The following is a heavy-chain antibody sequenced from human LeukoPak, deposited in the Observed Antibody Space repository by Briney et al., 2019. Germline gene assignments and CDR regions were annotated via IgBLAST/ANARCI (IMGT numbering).Heavy chain of an antibody. CDR1: GDSISSGDYY. D-gene: IGHD3-9*01. J-gene: IGHJ4*02. CDR2: IYRSGST. V-gene: IGHV4-61*02. CDR3: ARPVLRYFDWLLSAFDY. Sequence: SETLSLTCTVSGDSISSGDYYWSWIRQPAGKGLEYIGRIYRSGSTTYNPSLKSRVTMSVDTSKNQFSLKLSSVTAADTAVYYCARPVLRYFDWLLSAFDYWGQGTLVTVSS.